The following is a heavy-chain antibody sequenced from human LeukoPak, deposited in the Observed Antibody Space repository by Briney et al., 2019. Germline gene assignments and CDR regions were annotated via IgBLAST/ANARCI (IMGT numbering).Heavy chain of an antibody. Sequence: GGSLRLSCAASGFTFSSYAMNWVRQAPGKGLEWVSGISGSGGTTYYADSVQGRFTISRDNSKNTLYVQMNSLRVDDTAMYYCAKDSYYYDNSGYYYVKDHWGQGTLVTVSS. V-gene: IGHV3-23*01. D-gene: IGHD3-22*01. CDR3: AKDSYYYDNSGYYYVKDH. CDR1: GFTFSSYA. J-gene: IGHJ4*02. CDR2: ISGSGGTT.